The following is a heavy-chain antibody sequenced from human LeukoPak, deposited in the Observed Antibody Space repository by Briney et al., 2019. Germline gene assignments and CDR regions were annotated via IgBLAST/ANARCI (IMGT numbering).Heavy chain of an antibody. CDR2: IFYGGST. CDR1: GVSISGSSYS. CDR3: ARLSTTRLTYYFDY. V-gene: IGHV4-39*01. Sequence: SETLSLTCTVSGVSISGSSYSWGWIRQPPGKGLEWIGPIFYGGSTSSNPSLKSRVTISVDTSKNQFSLKLTSVTAADTAVYYCARLSTTRLTYYFDYWGQGILVTVSS. J-gene: IGHJ4*02. D-gene: IGHD2-2*01.